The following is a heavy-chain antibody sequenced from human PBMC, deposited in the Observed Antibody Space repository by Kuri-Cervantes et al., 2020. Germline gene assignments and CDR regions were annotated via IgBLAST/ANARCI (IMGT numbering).Heavy chain of an antibody. CDR2: FGASGVRT. J-gene: IGHJ4*02. D-gene: IGHD6-19*01. CDR3: ARTRIAVAGTFDY. CDR1: GFTFSSYA. V-gene: IGHV3-23*01. Sequence: ETLSLTCAAPGFTFSSYAMSWVRQPPGKGLEWVSAFGASGVRTYYADSVKGRFTISRDISKNTLYLQMNSLRAEDTAVYYCARTRIAVAGTFDYWGQGTLVTVSS.